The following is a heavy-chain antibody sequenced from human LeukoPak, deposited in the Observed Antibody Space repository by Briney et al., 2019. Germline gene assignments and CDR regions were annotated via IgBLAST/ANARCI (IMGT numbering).Heavy chain of an antibody. CDR2: IFHNGDT. CDR3: ARDSRLASRTGTFDS. V-gene: IGHV4-34*12. Sequence: GSLRLSCAASGFTFDDYGMSWVRQAPGKGLEWLGYIFHNGDTYYNSSLKSRVSLSVDKANKKFSLRLTSVTAADTAVYFCARDSRLASRTGTFDSWGQGTLVIVSS. D-gene: IGHD3-22*01. CDR1: GFTFDDYG. J-gene: IGHJ4*02.